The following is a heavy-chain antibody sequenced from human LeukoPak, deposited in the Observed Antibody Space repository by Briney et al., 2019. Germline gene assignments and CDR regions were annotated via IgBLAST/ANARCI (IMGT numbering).Heavy chain of an antibody. V-gene: IGHV3-30-3*01. CDR2: ISYDGSNK. CDR3: ARGRSGYYYPN. Sequence: GRSLRLSCAASGFTFSSYAMHWVRQAPGKGLEWVAVISYDGSNKYYADSVKGRFTISRDNSKNTLYLQMSSLRAEDTAVYYCARGRSGYYYPNWGQGTLVTVSS. J-gene: IGHJ4*02. CDR1: GFTFSSYA. D-gene: IGHD3-22*01.